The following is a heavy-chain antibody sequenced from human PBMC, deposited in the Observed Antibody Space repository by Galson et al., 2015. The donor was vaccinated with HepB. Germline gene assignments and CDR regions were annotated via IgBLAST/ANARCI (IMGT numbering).Heavy chain of an antibody. Sequence: SVKVSCKASGYSLTAYYMHWVRQAPGQGLEWMGWINPNSGGTNYAQKFQGWVTMTRDTSISTAYMELSRLRSDDTAVYYCARGEYSSTSPYYYSYIMDVWGRGTTVTVSS. CDR3: ARGEYSSTSPYYYSYIMDV. V-gene: IGHV1-2*04. CDR2: INPNSGGT. D-gene: IGHD6-6*01. J-gene: IGHJ6*02. CDR1: GYSLTAYY.